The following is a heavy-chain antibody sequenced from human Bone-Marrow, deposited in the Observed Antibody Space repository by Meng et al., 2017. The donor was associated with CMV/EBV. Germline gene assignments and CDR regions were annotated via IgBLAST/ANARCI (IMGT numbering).Heavy chain of an antibody. D-gene: IGHD2-2*01. CDR3: ARDRGRRRSSTSNNWFDP. Sequence: VSSGSYYWSWVRQPPGKGLEWIGDIYYSGSTNYNPSIKSRVTISVDTSKNQFSLKLSSVTAADTAVYYCARDRGRRRSSTSNNWFDPWGQGTLVTVSS. V-gene: IGHV4-61*01. CDR2: IYYSGST. CDR1: VSSGSYY. J-gene: IGHJ5*02.